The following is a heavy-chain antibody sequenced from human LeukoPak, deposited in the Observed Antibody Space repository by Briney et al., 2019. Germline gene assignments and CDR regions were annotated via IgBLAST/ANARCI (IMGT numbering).Heavy chain of an antibody. CDR2: IYSGGST. J-gene: IGHJ4*02. CDR3: ARAQYYYDSSPFDY. D-gene: IGHD3-22*01. Sequence: GGSLRLSCAASGFTVSSNYMSWVRQAPGKGLEWVSVIYSGGSTYYADSVKGRFTISRDNSKNTLYLQMNSLRAEDTAVYYCARAQYYYDSSPFDYWGQGTLVTVSS. V-gene: IGHV3-53*01. CDR1: GFTVSSNY.